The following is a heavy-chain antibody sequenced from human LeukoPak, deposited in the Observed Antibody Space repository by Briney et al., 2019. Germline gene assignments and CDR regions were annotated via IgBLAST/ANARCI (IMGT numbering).Heavy chain of an antibody. V-gene: IGHV3-30*02. CDR2: IRYDGSIQ. CDR3: AKGYGESHFDS. J-gene: IGHJ4*02. D-gene: IGHD5-18*01. CDR1: GFTFRSYG. Sequence: GGSLRLSCAASGFTFRSYGMHLVRQAPGKGLEWVAFIRYDGSIQYYADSVKGRFSISRGNSNNTLYLQMNSLRAEDTAVYFCAKGYGESHFDSWGQGTLVTVSS.